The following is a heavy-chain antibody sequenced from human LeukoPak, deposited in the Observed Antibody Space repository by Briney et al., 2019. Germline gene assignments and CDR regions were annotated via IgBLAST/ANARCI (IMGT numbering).Heavy chain of an antibody. CDR1: GGPFSSLT. D-gene: IGHD1-1*01. V-gene: IGHV3-23*01. CDR2: LTGNGGRT. Sequence: PGGSLRLSCAASGGPFSSLTMSWIRQSPGKGLEWVSGLTGNGGRTFYADSVKGRFTISRDNSKNTVFLQVHSLRTEDTAMYYCPVTLAGVLDSFDSWGQGTLVTVSS. CDR3: PVTLAGVLDSFDS. J-gene: IGHJ4*02.